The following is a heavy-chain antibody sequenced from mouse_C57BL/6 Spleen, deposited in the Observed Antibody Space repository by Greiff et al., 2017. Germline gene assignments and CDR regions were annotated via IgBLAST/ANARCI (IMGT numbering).Heavy chain of an antibody. CDR3: ARTPYYSTPYYAMDY. CDR2: IWSGGST. J-gene: IGHJ4*01. Sequence: QVQLKESGPGLVQPSQSLSITCTVSGFSLTSYGVHWVRQSPGKGLEWLGVIWSGGSTDYNAAFISRLSISKDNSKSQVFFKMNSLQADDTAIYYCARTPYYSTPYYAMDYWGQGTSVTVSS. V-gene: IGHV2-2*01. CDR1: GFSLTSYG. D-gene: IGHD2-5*01.